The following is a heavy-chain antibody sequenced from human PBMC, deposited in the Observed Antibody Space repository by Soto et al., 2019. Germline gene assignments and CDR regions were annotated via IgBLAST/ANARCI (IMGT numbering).Heavy chain of an antibody. J-gene: IGHJ5*02. CDR3: TADVITYP. V-gene: IGHV3-15*01. D-gene: IGHD1-20*01. Sequence: DVQLVESGGDLVKPGGSLRLSCAASGFSFSNVWMSWVRQAPGKGLESVGRIKSKADGGATDYAAPVKGRFTISRDDSKNTLYLQMNGLKIEDTAVYYCTADVITYPWGQGTLVTVSS. CDR1: GFSFSNVW. CDR2: IKSKADGGAT.